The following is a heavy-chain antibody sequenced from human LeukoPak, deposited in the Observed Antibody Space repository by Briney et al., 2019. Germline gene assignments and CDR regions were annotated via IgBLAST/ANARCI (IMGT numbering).Heavy chain of an antibody. J-gene: IGHJ5*02. V-gene: IGHV1-46*01. CDR3: ARDSRLGSDDFWSGYSWFDP. CDR1: GYTFTNYY. D-gene: IGHD3-3*01. Sequence: GASVKVSCKASGYTFTNYYMHWVRQAPGQGLEWMGIINPSGGSTSYAQKFQGRVTMTRDTSTSTVYMELSSLRSEDTAVYYCARDSRLGSDDFWSGYSWFDPWGQGTLVTVSS. CDR2: INPSGGST.